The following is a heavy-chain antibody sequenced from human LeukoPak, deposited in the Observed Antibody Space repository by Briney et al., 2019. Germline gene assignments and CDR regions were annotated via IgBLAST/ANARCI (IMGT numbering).Heavy chain of an antibody. V-gene: IGHV1-69-2*01. CDR2: VDPEDGET. CDR3: ATDLSRWELLDAFDI. D-gene: IGHD1-26*01. CDR1: GYTFTDYY. Sequence: ASVKVSCKVSGYTFTDYYMHWVQQAPGKGLEWMGLVDPEDGETIYAEKFQGRVTITADTSTDTAYMELSSLRSEDTAVYYCATDLSRWELLDAFDIWGQGTMVTVYS. J-gene: IGHJ3*02.